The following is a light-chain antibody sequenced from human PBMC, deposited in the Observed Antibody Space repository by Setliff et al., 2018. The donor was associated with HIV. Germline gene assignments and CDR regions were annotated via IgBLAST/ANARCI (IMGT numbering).Light chain of an antibody. J-gene: IGLJ3*02. Sequence: LTQPASVSGSPGQSITISCPGTSSDVGAYNYVSWYQQHPGKPPKLLIYEVSNRPSGVSDRFSGSKSGNTASLTISGLQPEDEADYYCSSYTTTSTLVFGGGTKVTV. CDR3: SSYTTTSTLV. CDR1: SSDVGAYNY. CDR2: EVS. V-gene: IGLV2-14*01.